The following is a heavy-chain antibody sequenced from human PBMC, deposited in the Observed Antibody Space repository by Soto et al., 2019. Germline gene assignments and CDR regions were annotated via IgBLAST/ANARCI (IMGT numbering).Heavy chain of an antibody. V-gene: IGHV4-34*01. J-gene: IGHJ3*01. Sequence: SGTLSLTCTVYGGSFSGYFWNWIRQSPGKGLEWIGKVNHNGRNNYNPSLKSRVTISMDMSKNQFSLKLTSVTAADTAVYYCARGGSSDWQVAFDLWGKGPMVSVSS. CDR2: VNHNGRN. CDR1: GGSFSGYF. D-gene: IGHD6-19*01. CDR3: ARGGSSDWQVAFDL.